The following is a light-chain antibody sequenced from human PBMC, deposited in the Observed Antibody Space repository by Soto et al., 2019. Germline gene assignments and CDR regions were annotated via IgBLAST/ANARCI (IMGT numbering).Light chain of an antibody. CDR3: QQYNNWT. V-gene: IGKV3-20*01. Sequence: EIVLTQSPCTLSLSPGERASLSCRASQSVSSSYLAWYQQKPGQAPRLLIYGASSRATGIPDRFSGSGSGTEFTLTISSLQSEDFAVYYCQQYNNWTFGQGTKVDIK. CDR1: QSVSSSY. J-gene: IGKJ1*01. CDR2: GAS.